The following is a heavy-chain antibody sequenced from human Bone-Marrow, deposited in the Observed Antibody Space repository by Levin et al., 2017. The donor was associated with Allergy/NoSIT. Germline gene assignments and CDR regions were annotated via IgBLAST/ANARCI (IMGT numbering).Heavy chain of an antibody. D-gene: IGHD1-26*01. Sequence: GESLKISCKASDYTLTTYGIGWVRQSPEQGLEWMGWISVYNGDTVYAQKFQDRVTMTTDTSTSTAHMDLRGLRSDDTAIYFCASVGPVGGAFDIWGQGTVVTVSS. J-gene: IGHJ3*02. CDR3: ASVGPVGGAFDI. CDR1: DYTLTTYG. V-gene: IGHV1-18*01. CDR2: ISVYNGDT.